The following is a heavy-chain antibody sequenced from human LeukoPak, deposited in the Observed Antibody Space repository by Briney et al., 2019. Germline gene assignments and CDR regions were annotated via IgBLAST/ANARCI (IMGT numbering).Heavy chain of an antibody. CDR2: INPNSGGT. J-gene: IGHJ4*02. Sequence: ASVKVSCKASGYTFTSYGISWVRQAPGQGLEWMGWINPNSGGTNYAQKFQGRVTMTRDTSISTAYMELSRLRSDDTAVYYCARDRSPNTEAFDWGQGTLVTVSS. D-gene: IGHD3-16*01. CDR3: ARDRSPNTEAFD. V-gene: IGHV1-2*02. CDR1: GYTFTSYG.